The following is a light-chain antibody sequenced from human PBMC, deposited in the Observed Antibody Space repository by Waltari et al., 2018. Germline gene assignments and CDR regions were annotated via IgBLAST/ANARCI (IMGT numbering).Light chain of an antibody. CDR1: QSVSRA. CDR3: QHYVKLPVT. Sequence: ELVLTQSPGTLSLSPGERATLSCRASQSVSRALAWYQQKPGQAPRLLIYGASTRATGVPDRFSGSGSGTDVSLTISSLDPEDFAVYYCQHYVKLPVTYGQGTKVEI. V-gene: IGKV3-20*01. J-gene: IGKJ1*01. CDR2: GAS.